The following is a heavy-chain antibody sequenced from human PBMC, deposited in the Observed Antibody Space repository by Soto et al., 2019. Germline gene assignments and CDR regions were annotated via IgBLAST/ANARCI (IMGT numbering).Heavy chain of an antibody. CDR2: IYHVGSI. D-gene: IGHD4-4*01. CDR3: ARDRGLAYSNGLDF. J-gene: IGHJ4*02. Sequence: SETLSLTCFVSGDSIRSTRWWTWVRQSPGKGLEWTGEIYHVGSINYNPSLKSRVTLSLDKSNNQFSLTLTSVTAADTAVYYCARDRGLAYSNGLDFWGQGIQVTVSS. CDR1: GDSIRSTRW. V-gene: IGHV4-4*02.